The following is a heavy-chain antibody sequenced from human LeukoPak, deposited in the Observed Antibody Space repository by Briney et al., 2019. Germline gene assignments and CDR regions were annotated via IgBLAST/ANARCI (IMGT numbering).Heavy chain of an antibody. D-gene: IGHD3-9*01. V-gene: IGHV3-23*01. Sequence: GGPLRLSCAASGFTYNKYAMTWVRQAPGKGLEWVSGISGSGGITYYAASVKGRFTISRDNSKNTLYLQMNSLRTEDTALYYCAKGFRYFDYWGQGTLVTVSS. CDR1: GFTYNKYA. CDR2: ISGSGGIT. J-gene: IGHJ4*02. CDR3: AKGFRYFDY.